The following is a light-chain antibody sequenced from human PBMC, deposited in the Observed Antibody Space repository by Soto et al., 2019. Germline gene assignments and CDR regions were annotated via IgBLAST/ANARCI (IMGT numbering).Light chain of an antibody. CDR2: DVS. CDR1: QGIRSD. J-gene: IGKJ1*01. Sequence: AIQLTQSPSSLSAFVGDRVTITCRASQGIRSDLGWYQQKPGKAPKLLIYDVSTLQSGVPSRFSGRGSGTDFTLTISSLQPEDFATYYCLQDHNYPWTFGQGTKVEIK. CDR3: LQDHNYPWT. V-gene: IGKV1-6*01.